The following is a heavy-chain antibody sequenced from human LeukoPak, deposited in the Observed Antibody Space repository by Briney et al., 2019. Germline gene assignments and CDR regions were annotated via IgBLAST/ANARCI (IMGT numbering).Heavy chain of an antibody. Sequence: GGSLRLSCAASGFTVITNDMTWVRQAPGKGLEWVSALYSDGNTKYADSVQGRFTISRDNSKNTLYLEMNSLSPDDTAVYYCARGVEPLAANTLAYWGQGTLVSVSS. V-gene: IGHV3-53*01. D-gene: IGHD1-14*01. CDR3: ARGVEPLAANTLAY. J-gene: IGHJ4*02. CDR2: LYSDGNT. CDR1: GFTVITND.